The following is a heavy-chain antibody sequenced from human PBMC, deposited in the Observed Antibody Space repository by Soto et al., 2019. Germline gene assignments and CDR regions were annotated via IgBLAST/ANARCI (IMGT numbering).Heavy chain of an antibody. V-gene: IGHV1-18*01. CDR3: ARDEGEQWLVDAFDI. J-gene: IGHJ3*02. D-gene: IGHD6-19*01. CDR2: ISAYNGNT. Sequence: ASVKVSCKASGYTFTSYGISWVRQAPGQGLEWMGWISAYNGNTNYAQKLQGRVTMTTDTSTSTAYMELRSLRSDDTALYYCARDEGEQWLVDAFDIWGQGTMVTVSS. CDR1: GYTFTSYG.